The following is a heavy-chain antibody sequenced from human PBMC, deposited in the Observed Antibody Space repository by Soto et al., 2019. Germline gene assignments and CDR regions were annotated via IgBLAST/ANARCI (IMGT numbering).Heavy chain of an antibody. CDR1: GGSISSGDYY. J-gene: IGHJ4*02. CDR2: IYYSGST. CDR3: ARTTDYSNGYLNDY. Sequence: PPETLSLTCTVSGGSISSGDYYWSWIRQPPGKGLEWIGYIYYSGSTYYNPSLKSRVTISVDTSKNQFSLKLSSVTAADTAVYYCARTTDYSNGYLNDYWGQGTLVNVSS. V-gene: IGHV4-30-4*01. D-gene: IGHD4-4*01.